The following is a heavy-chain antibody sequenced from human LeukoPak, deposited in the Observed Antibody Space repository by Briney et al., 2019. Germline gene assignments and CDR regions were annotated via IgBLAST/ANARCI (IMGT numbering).Heavy chain of an antibody. CDR3: AKDPTRPIAVAGTFDY. Sequence: GGSLRLSCAASGFTFSSYSMNWVRQAPGKGLEWVSSISSSSSYIYYADSVKGRFTISRDNSKNTLYLQMNSLRAEDTAVYYCAKDPTRPIAVAGTFDYWGQGTLVTVSS. CDR2: ISSSSSYI. CDR1: GFTFSSYS. D-gene: IGHD6-19*01. V-gene: IGHV3-21*04. J-gene: IGHJ4*02.